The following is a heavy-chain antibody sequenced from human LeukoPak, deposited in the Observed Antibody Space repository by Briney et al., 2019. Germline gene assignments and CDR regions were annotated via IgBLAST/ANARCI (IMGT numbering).Heavy chain of an antibody. V-gene: IGHV3-33*06. CDR3: AKESGSYIGGYFDY. Sequence: TGGSLRLSCAASGFTFSSYGMHWVRQAPGKGLEWVAVIWYDGSNKYYADSVKGRFTISRDNSKNTLYLQMNSLTAEDTAVYYCAKESGSYIGGYFDYWGQGTLVTVSS. CDR1: GFTFSSYG. CDR2: IWYDGSNK. J-gene: IGHJ4*02. D-gene: IGHD1-26*01.